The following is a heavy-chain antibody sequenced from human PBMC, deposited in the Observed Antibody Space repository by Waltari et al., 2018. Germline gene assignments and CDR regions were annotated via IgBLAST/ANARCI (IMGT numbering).Heavy chain of an antibody. D-gene: IGHD3-10*01. V-gene: IGHV4-34*01. CDR3: ARGRALLWFRESNLWGYYYYGMDV. CDR2: INHRGSI. J-gene: IGHJ6*02. Sequence: QVQLQQWGAGLLKPSETLSLTCAVYGGSFSGYYWSRIRQPPGKGLAWIGEINHRGSINNTPSLKSRVTISVDTAKNQFSLKLSSVTAADTAVYYWARGRALLWFRESNLWGYYYYGMDVWGQGTTVTVSS. CDR1: GGSFSGYY.